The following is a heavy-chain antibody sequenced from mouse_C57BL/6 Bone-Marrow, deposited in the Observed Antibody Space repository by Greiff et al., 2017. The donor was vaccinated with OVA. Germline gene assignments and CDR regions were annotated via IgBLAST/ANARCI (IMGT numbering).Heavy chain of an antibody. J-gene: IGHJ2*01. CDR1: GFNIKDDY. CDR3: TTGLCFDY. D-gene: IGHD6-1*01. CDR2: IDPENGDT. Sequence: DVQLQESGAELVRPGASVKLSCTASGFNIKDDYMHWVKQRPEQGLEWIGWIDPENGDTEYASKFQGKATITADTSSNTAYLQLSSLTSEDTAVYYCTTGLCFDYWGQGTTLTVSS. V-gene: IGHV14-4*01.